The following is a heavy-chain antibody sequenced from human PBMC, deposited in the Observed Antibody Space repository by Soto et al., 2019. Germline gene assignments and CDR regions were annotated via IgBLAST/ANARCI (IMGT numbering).Heavy chain of an antibody. CDR3: ARDRSSNCSGGSCYLFFDY. D-gene: IGHD2-15*01. Sequence: QVQLVQSGAEVKKPGASVKASCKASGYTFTGYYMHWVRQAPGQGLEWMGWINPNSGGTNYAQKFQGWVTMTRDTSISTAYMELSRLRSDDTAVYYCARDRSSNCSGGSCYLFFDYWGQGTLVTVSS. CDR1: GYTFTGYY. CDR2: INPNSGGT. J-gene: IGHJ4*02. V-gene: IGHV1-2*04.